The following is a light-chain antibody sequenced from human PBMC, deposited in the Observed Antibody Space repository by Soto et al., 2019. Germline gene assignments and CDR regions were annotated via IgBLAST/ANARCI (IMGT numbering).Light chain of an antibody. Sequence: EMVMTQSPATLSMSPGERATLSCRASQSVNSNLAWYQQKPGQAPRLLIYAASTRATGIPARFSGSGSGTDFTLTISSLQSEDFAVYYCQEYIHWPPGMFGPGTTVDIK. J-gene: IGKJ1*01. V-gene: IGKV3-15*01. CDR3: QEYIHWPPGM. CDR2: AAS. CDR1: QSVNSN.